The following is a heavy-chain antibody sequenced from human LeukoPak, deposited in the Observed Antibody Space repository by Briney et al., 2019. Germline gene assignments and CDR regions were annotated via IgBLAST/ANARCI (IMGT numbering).Heavy chain of an antibody. Sequence: PSETLSLTCTVSGDSVRSSSYFWAWIRQPPGKGLEWIANIYYSGSTYYNPSLKSRVTITLDTSKNQFSLNLTSVTAADTALYYCARDNQYNSASSDYGGTNFDSWGQGTLVTVSS. J-gene: IGHJ4*02. CDR2: IYYSGST. CDR3: ARDNQYNSASSDYGGTNFDS. V-gene: IGHV4-39*07. D-gene: IGHD4-17*01. CDR1: GDSVRSSSYF.